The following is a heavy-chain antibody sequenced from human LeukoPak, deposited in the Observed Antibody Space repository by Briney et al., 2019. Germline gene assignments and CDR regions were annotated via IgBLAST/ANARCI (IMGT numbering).Heavy chain of an antibody. J-gene: IGHJ4*02. D-gene: IGHD3-9*01. Sequence: ASVKVSCKTSGYTFTGYYMHWVRQAPGQGLEWMGWINPNSGDTNYEQKFQGRVTMTRDTSISTASMELSSLRSDDTAVYYCTRDDWDQRSFSMDYWGQGTLVAVSS. CDR2: INPNSGDT. CDR1: GYTFTGYY. CDR3: TRDDWDQRSFSMDY. V-gene: IGHV1-2*02.